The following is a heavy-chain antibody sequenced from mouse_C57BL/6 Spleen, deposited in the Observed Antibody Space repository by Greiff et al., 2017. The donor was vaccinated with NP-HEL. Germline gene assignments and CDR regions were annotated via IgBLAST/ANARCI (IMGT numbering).Heavy chain of an antibody. CDR3: ASEGGFYPMDY. Sequence: VHVKQSGPELVKPGASVKISCKASGYSFTDYNMHWVKQSHGKSLEWIGVINPNYGTTSYNQKFKGKATLTADQSSSTAYMQLNSLTSEDSAVXSCASEGGFYPMDYWGQGTSVTVSS. J-gene: IGHJ4*01. CDR1: GYSFTDYN. CDR2: INPNYGTT. V-gene: IGHV1-39*01.